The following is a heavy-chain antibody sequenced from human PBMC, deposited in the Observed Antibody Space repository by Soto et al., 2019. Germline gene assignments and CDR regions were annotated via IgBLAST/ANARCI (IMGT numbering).Heavy chain of an antibody. J-gene: IGHJ4*02. V-gene: IGHV1-24*01. CDR1: GYTLTELS. CDR3: AALYSSGWPTFDY. D-gene: IGHD6-19*01. CDR2: FDPEDGET. Sequence: ASVKVSCKVSGYTLTELSMHWVRQAPGKGLEWMGGFDPEDGETIYAQKFQGRVTMTEDTSTDTAYMELRSLRSEDTAVYYCAALYSSGWPTFDYWGQGTLVTVSS.